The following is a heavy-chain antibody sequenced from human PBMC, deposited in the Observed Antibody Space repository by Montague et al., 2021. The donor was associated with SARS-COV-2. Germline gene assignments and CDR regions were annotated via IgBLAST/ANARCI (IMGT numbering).Heavy chain of an antibody. V-gene: IGHV4-39*01. CDR2: VHYTGTT. CDR1: GGSITVSRYD. J-gene: IGHJ3*02. Sequence: SETLSLTCTVSGGSITVSRYDWGWIRQPPRKGLEWIGSVHYTGTTSYNASLKSRLTISVDTSENQFSLKMTSVTASDTAVYYCARHRANAGSFDIWGQGTMVTVSS. CDR3: ARHRANAGSFDI. D-gene: IGHD1-1*01.